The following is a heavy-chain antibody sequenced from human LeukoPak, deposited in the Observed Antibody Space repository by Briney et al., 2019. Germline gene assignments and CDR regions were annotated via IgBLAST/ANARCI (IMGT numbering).Heavy chain of an antibody. J-gene: IGHJ4*02. Sequence: ASVKVSCKASGYTFTSYGISWVRQAPGQGLEWMGWISAYNGNTNYAQKLQGRVTMTTDTSTSTAYMELRSLRSDDTAVYYCARDLGYYDILTGYYTYYFDYWGQGTLVTVSS. CDR3: ARDLGYYDILTGYYTYYFDY. V-gene: IGHV1-18*01. CDR2: ISAYNGNT. CDR1: GYTFTSYG. D-gene: IGHD3-9*01.